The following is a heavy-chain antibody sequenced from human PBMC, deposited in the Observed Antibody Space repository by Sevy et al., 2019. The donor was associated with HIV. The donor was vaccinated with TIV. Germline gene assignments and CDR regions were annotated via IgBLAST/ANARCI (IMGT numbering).Heavy chain of an antibody. CDR2: FDPEDGET. J-gene: IGHJ4*02. CDR3: ATTKDCYDSNSYPFDH. V-gene: IGHV1-24*01. Sequence: ASVKVSCKVSGYTLTALSMHWVRQAPGKGLEWMGTFDPEDGETRFAQKFQGRVTMTEDTSTDTAYMELSSLRSEDTAVYFCATTKDCYDSNSYPFDHWGQGALVTVSS. CDR1: GYTLTALS. D-gene: IGHD3-22*01.